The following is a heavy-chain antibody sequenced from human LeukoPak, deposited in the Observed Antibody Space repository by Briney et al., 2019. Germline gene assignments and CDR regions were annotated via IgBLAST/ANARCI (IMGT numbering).Heavy chain of an antibody. V-gene: IGHV3-66*01. CDR2: IYSGGST. D-gene: IGHD4-17*01. CDR1: GFTVSSNY. Sequence: GGSLRLSCAASGFTVSSNYMSWVRQAPGKGLEWVPVIYSGGSTYYADSVKGRFTISRDNSKNTLYLQMNSLRAEDTAVYYCARGREPHDYGDYPDLIGDYYGMDVWGQGTTVTVSS. J-gene: IGHJ6*02. CDR3: ARGREPHDYGDYPDLIGDYYGMDV.